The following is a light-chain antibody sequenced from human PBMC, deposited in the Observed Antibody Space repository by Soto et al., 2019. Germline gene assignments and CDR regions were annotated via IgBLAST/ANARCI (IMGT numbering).Light chain of an antibody. CDR3: CSYAGSFVV. J-gene: IGLJ2*01. Sequence: QSVLTQPRSVSGSPGQSVIISCTGTSSDVGGYNYVSWYQQHPGKAPKLMIFDVSKRPSGVPDRFSGSKSGNTASLTISGLQAEDEADYYCCSYAGSFVVFGGGTKVTVL. CDR1: SSDVGGYNY. CDR2: DVS. V-gene: IGLV2-11*01.